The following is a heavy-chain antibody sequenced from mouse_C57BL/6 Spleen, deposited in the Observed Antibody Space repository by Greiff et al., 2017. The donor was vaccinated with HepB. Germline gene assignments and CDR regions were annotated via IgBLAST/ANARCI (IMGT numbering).Heavy chain of an antibody. Sequence: QVQLKQSGPGLVAPSQSLSITCTVSGFSLTSYGVSWVRQPPGKGLEWLGVIWGDGCTNYHSALISRLGISKDNSTSQVFVKLNSLQTDDTATYYCAKPIITFYAMDYWHQGTSVTVSS. CDR1: GFSLTSYG. D-gene: IGHD1-1*01. V-gene: IGHV2-3*01. CDR2: IWGDGCT. J-gene: IGHJ4*01. CDR3: AKPIITFYAMDY.